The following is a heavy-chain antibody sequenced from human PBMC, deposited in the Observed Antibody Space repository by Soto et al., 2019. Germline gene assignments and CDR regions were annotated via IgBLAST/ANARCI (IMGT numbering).Heavy chain of an antibody. CDR2: MFASGIT. CDR3: EAWGSYYTIDV. V-gene: IGHV4-4*07. CDR1: GGSISSYS. Sequence: SETLSLTCSVSGGSISSYSWSWIRQPAGKGLQCIGRMFASGITNYNPSLKSRVTMSFDTSKKQFTLKLTSVTAADTAVYYCEAWGSYYTIDVWGQGTTVTVSS. D-gene: IGHD3-3*01. J-gene: IGHJ6*02.